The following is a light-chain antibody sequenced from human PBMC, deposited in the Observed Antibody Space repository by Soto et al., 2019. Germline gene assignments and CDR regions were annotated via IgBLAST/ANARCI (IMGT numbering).Light chain of an antibody. CDR3: QQYNSLLKT. J-gene: IGKJ1*01. CDR1: QSLSRW. V-gene: IGKV1-5*03. Sequence: DLQMTQSTSTLSAYVGERVTITCLASQSLSRWLAWYQQKPGKAPKLLIYEASSLESGVPSRFSGSGSGTEFTLTISSLQPDDSATYYCQQYNSLLKTFGQGTKVDI. CDR2: EAS.